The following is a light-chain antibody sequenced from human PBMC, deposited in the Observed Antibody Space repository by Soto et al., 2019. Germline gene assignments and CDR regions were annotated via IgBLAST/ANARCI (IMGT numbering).Light chain of an antibody. Sequence: IVLTQSPGTLSLSPGERATLSCRASQTITNNYLAWYQQKPGQPPRLLIYGASTRATGVPERFSGSGSGTDFTLTIFRLEPEDSAVFYCQHYGYSPNTFGQGSKLEIK. CDR2: GAS. CDR3: QHYGYSPNT. V-gene: IGKV3-20*01. J-gene: IGKJ2*01. CDR1: QTITNNY.